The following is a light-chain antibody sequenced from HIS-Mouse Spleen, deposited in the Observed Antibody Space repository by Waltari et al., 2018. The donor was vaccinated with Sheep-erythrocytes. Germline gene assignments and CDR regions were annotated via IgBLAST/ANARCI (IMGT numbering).Light chain of an antibody. CDR2: GAS. J-gene: IGKJ4*01. CDR1: QSVLYSSNNKNY. CDR3: QQYYSTLT. Sequence: DIVMTQSPDSLAVSLGERATIHCKSSQSVLYSSNNKNYLAWYQQKHGQPPKLLIYGASTRESGVPDRFSGSGSGTDFTLTISSLQAEDVAVYYCQQYYSTLTFGGGTKVEIK. V-gene: IGKV4-1*01.